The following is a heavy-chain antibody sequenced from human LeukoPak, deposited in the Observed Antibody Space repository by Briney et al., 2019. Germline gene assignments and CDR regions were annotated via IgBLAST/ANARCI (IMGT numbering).Heavy chain of an antibody. CDR2: IYHSGST. CDR3: ARDRYIPYSSSWYGDAFDI. Sequence: SGTLSLTCAVSGGSISSSNWWSWVRQPPGKGLEWIGEIYHSGSTNYNPSLKNRVTISVDKSKNQFSLKLSSVTAADTAVYYCARDRYIPYSSSWYGDAFDIWGQGTMVTVSS. J-gene: IGHJ3*02. V-gene: IGHV4-4*02. D-gene: IGHD6-13*01. CDR1: GGSISSSNW.